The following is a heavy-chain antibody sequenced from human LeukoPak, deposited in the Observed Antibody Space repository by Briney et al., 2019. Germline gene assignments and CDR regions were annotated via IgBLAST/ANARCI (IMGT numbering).Heavy chain of an antibody. D-gene: IGHD6-6*01. CDR3: AKAAGSSSLSRLDY. V-gene: IGHV3-30-3*01. J-gene: IGHJ4*02. CDR1: GFTFSSYA. Sequence: QSGGSLRLSCAASGFTFSSYAMHWVRQAPGKGLEWVAVISYDGSNKYYADSVKGRFTISRDSSKNTLYLEMNSVRAEDTAIYYCAKAAGSSSLSRLDYWGQGTLVTVSS. CDR2: ISYDGSNK.